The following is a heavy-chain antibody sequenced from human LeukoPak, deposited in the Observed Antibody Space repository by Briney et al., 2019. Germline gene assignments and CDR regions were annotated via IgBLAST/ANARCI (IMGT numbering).Heavy chain of an antibody. D-gene: IGHD3-10*01. J-gene: IGHJ4*02. CDR1: GGSISSSSYY. V-gene: IGHV4-39*01. CDR2: AYYSGST. CDR3: ARHDPGWYYGSGIRRYFDY. Sequence: SETLSLTCTVSGGSISSSSYYWGWIRQPPGKGLEWIGSAYYSGSTYYNPSLKSRVTISVDTSKNQFSLKLSSVTAADTAVYYCARHDPGWYYGSGIRRYFDYWGQGTLVTVSS.